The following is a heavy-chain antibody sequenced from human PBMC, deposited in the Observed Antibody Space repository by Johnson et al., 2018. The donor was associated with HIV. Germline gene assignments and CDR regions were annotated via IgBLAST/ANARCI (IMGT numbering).Heavy chain of an antibody. CDR3: ARDWGPLLGDYASSGYYWAFDV. D-gene: IGHD3-22*01. V-gene: IGHV3-30*04. CDR1: GFTFSSYA. CDR2: ISYDGSNK. J-gene: IGHJ3*01. Sequence: QVQLVESGGGVVQPGRSLRLSCAASGFTFSSYAMHWVRQAPGKGLEWVAVISYDGSNKYYADSVKGRFTISRDNSKNTLYLQMNSLRAEDTAVYYCARDWGPLLGDYASSGYYWAFDVWGKGTMVTVSS.